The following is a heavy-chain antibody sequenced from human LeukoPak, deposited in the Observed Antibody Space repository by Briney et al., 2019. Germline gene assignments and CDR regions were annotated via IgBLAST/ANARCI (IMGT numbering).Heavy chain of an antibody. J-gene: IGHJ6*03. CDR1: GFTFSSYS. V-gene: IGHV3-48*01. Sequence: PGGSLRLSCAASGFTFSSYSMNWVRQAPGKGLEWVSYISSSSSTIYYADSVKGRFTISRDNAKNSLYLQMNSLRAEDTAVYYCARVNMYYYYMDVWGKGTTVTVSS. CDR3: ARVNMYYYYMDV. CDR2: ISSSSSTI.